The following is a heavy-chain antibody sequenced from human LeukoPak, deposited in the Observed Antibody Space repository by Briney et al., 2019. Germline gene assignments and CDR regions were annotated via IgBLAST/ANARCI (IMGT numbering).Heavy chain of an antibody. D-gene: IGHD6-19*01. CDR1: GYTFTGYY. V-gene: IGHV1-2*02. CDR3: ARDSKFYSSGWYFMHYYYYMDV. CDR2: INPNSGGT. J-gene: IGHJ6*03. Sequence: GASVEVSCKASGYTFTGYYMHWVRQAPGQGLEWMGWINPNSGGTNYAQKFQGRVTMTRDTSISTAYMELSRLRSDDTAVYYCARDSKFYSSGWYFMHYYYYMDVWGKGTTVTVSS.